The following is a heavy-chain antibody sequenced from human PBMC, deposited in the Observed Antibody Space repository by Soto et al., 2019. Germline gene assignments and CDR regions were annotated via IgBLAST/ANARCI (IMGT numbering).Heavy chain of an antibody. V-gene: IGHV4-4*02. Sequence: QVQLQESGPGLVKPSGTLSLTCAVSGGSITSANWWNWVRQPPGGGLEWIGEISHSGITNYKASLKSRVTMSVDKTKNDVSLKLTSVTAADTAVYYCARVLRGWFHPWGQGTPVTVSS. CDR2: ISHSGIT. J-gene: IGHJ5*02. CDR1: GGSITSANW. CDR3: ARVLRGWFHP.